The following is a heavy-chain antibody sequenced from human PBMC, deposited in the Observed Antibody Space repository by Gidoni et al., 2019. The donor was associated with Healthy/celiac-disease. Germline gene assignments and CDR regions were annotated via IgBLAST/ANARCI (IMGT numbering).Heavy chain of an antibody. Sequence: QVQLVESGGGVVQPGRSLRLSCAASGFTFSSYAMHWVRQAPGKGLEWWAVISYDGSNKYYADSVKGRFTISRDNSKNTLYLQMNSLRAEDTAVYYCATQKGYSSGWRFDYWGQGTLVTVSS. D-gene: IGHD6-19*01. V-gene: IGHV3-30-3*01. CDR1: GFTFSSYA. CDR2: ISYDGSNK. CDR3: ATQKGYSSGWRFDY. J-gene: IGHJ4*02.